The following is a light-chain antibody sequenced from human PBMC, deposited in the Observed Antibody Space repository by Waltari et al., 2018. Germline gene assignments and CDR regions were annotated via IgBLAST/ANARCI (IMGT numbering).Light chain of an antibody. CDR1: QSISSW. V-gene: IGKV1-5*03. CDR3: QQYNSYSRT. CDR2: KAS. J-gene: IGKJ1*01. Sequence: DIQMTQSPSTLSASVGDRVTITCRASQSISSWLAWYQLKPGKAPKFLIYKASGLESGVPSRFSGSGSGTEFTLTISSLQPDDFATYYCQQYNSYSRTFGQGTKVEIK.